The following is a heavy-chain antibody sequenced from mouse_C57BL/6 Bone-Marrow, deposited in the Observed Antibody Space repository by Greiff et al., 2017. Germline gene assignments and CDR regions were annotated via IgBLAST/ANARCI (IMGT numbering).Heavy chain of an antibody. Sequence: VQLHESGAELVKPGASVKLSCKASGYTFTSYYMYWVKQRPGQGLEWIGEINPSNGGTNFNEKFKSKATLTVDKSSSTAYMQLSSLTSEDSAVYYCTRKGKNWYYAMDYWGQGTSVTVSS. CDR2: INPSNGGT. V-gene: IGHV1S81*02. CDR1: GYTFTSYY. D-gene: IGHD4-1*01. J-gene: IGHJ4*01. CDR3: TRKGKNWYYAMDY.